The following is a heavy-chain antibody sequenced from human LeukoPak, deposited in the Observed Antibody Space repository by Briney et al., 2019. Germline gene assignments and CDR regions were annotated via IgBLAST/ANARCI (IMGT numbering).Heavy chain of an antibody. CDR3: AKKDDLDY. Sequence: GGSLRLSCAASGFTFSSYGMHWVRQAPGKGLEWVAVISYDGGNKYYADSVKGRFTISRDNSKNTLYLQMNSLRAEDTAVYYCAKKDDLDYWGQGTLVTVSS. J-gene: IGHJ4*02. CDR1: GFTFSSYG. D-gene: IGHD2-15*01. CDR2: ISYDGGNK. V-gene: IGHV3-30*18.